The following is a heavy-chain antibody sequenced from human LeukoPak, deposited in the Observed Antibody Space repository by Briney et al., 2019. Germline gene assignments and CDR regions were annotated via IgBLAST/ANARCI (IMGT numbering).Heavy chain of an antibody. D-gene: IGHD5-18*01. J-gene: IGHJ5*02. CDR2: ISSSSSYI. CDR3: ARDRGGYTYGYGWWFDP. CDR1: GFTFSSYS. V-gene: IGHV3-21*01. Sequence: PGGSLRLSCAASGFTFSSYSMNWVRQAPGKGLEWVSSISSSSSYIYYADSVKGRFTISRDNAQNSLYLQMNSLRAEDTAVYYCARDRGGYTYGYGWWFDPWGQGTLVTVSS.